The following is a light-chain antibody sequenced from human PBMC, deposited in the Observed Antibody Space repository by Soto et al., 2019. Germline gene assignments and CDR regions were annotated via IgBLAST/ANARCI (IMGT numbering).Light chain of an antibody. V-gene: IGKV3-20*01. CDR1: QSVGSN. CDR3: QQYGSSPGT. J-gene: IGKJ1*01. CDR2: GAV. Sequence: DIVMTQSPATLSVSPGEGATLSCRASQSVGSNLAWYQQKPGQAPRPLIFGAVIKDTGIPDRFSGSGSGTDFTLTISRLESEDFAVYYCQQYGSSPGTFGQGTKVDIK.